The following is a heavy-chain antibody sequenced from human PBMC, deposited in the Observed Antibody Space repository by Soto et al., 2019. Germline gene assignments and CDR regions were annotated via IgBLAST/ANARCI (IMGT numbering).Heavy chain of an antibody. J-gene: IGHJ4*02. Sequence: ASVKVSCKASGYTFTGYYMHWVRQAPGQGLEWMGWINPNSGGTNYAQKFQGWVTMTRDTSISTAYMELSRLRSDDTAVYYCAREFTGGSYSSSSDYFDYWAREPWSPSPQ. CDR3: AREFTGGSYSSSSDYFDY. V-gene: IGHV1-2*04. CDR1: GYTFTGYY. D-gene: IGHD6-6*01. CDR2: INPNSGGT.